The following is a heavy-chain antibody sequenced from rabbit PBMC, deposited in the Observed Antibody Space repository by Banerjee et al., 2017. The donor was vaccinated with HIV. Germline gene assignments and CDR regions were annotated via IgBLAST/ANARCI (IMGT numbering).Heavy chain of an antibody. V-gene: IGHV1S40*01. CDR1: GFSFSSSYY. Sequence: QSLEESGGGLVKPGGTLTLTCKASGFSFSSSYYMCWVRQAPGRGLEWISCIYAGSSGSPYSASWAKGRLTISKSSSTTLTLQMTSLTAADTATYFCARSYTYAYIATDAFDPWGQGTLVTVS. J-gene: IGHJ2*01. D-gene: IGHD6-1*01. CDR2: IYAGSSGSP. CDR3: ARSYTYAYIATDAFDP.